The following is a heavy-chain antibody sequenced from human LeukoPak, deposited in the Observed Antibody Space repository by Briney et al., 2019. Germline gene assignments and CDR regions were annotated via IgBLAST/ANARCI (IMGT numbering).Heavy chain of an antibody. J-gene: IGHJ5*02. V-gene: IGHV1-2*02. D-gene: IGHD2-2*01. Sequence: ASVKVSCKASGYTFTSYDINWVRQATGQGLEWMGWINPNSGDTNYAQKFQGRVTMTRDTSISTAYMELSRLRSDDTAVYYCARDGCSSTSCYARGRNWFDPWGQGTLVTVSS. CDR2: INPNSGDT. CDR1: GYTFTSYD. CDR3: ARDGCSSTSCYARGRNWFDP.